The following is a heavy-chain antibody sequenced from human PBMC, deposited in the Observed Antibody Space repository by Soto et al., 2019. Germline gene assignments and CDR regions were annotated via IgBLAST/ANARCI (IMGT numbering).Heavy chain of an antibody. V-gene: IGHV3-53*01. CDR3: ARGFPSMTYFGEYYFDF. J-gene: IGHJ4*02. CDR1: GFTVSNNY. Sequence: GGSLRLSCEVLGFTVSNNYMSWVRQAPGKGLQWVSVIYAGGTTYYADSVKGRFTISRHDSMNTLYLQMRSLTAEDSAVYYCARGFPSMTYFGEYYFDFWGQGALVTVSS. D-gene: IGHD3-16*01. CDR2: IYAGGTT.